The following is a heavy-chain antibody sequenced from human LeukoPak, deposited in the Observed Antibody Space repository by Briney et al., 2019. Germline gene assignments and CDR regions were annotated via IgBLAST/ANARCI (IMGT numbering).Heavy chain of an antibody. CDR2: ISSSGSTI. Sequence: GGSLRLSRTASGFAFSSYEMNWIRQAPGKGLQWIAYISSSGSTIYYADSVRGRFTISRDNAKNSLYLQTNSLRAEDTAVYYCARDSPYGSGPLRVDYWGQGTLVTVSS. V-gene: IGHV3-48*03. CDR3: ARDSPYGSGPLRVDY. D-gene: IGHD3-10*01. CDR1: GFAFSSYE. J-gene: IGHJ4*02.